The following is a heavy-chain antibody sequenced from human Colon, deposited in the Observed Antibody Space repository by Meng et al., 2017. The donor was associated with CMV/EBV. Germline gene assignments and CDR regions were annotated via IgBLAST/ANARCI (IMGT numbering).Heavy chain of an antibody. V-gene: IGHV1-46*01. CDR3: ARDNSNWSTDF. J-gene: IGHJ4*02. Sequence: SGKTSGYKFRYSRMHWMRQATGQGLEWMGIFDPRGDSTNYAENFVGRFTMTADMSTNTMNMELSSLRSDDTAVYYCARDNSNWSTDFRGQGTLVTVSS. D-gene: IGHD4-11*01. CDR1: GYKFRYSR. CDR2: FDPRGDST.